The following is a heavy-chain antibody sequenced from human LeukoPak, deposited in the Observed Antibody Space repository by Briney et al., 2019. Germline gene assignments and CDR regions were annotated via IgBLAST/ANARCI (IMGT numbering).Heavy chain of an antibody. CDR2: ISSSGGTT. CDR1: GFTFSSYA. J-gene: IGHJ4*02. D-gene: IGHD3-16*02. V-gene: IGHV3-23*01. Sequence: GGSLRLSCAASGFTFSSYAMNWVRQAPGKGLEWVSAISSSGGTTYYADSVKGRFTVSRDNSKNTLYLQMNSLRVEDTAIYYCAKGQEYVWGSYRYTEGPYFDYWGQGALVTVSS. CDR3: AKGQEYVWGSYRYTEGPYFDY.